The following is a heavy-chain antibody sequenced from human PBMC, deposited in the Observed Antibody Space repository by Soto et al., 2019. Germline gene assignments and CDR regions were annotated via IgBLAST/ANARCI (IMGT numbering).Heavy chain of an antibody. J-gene: IGHJ4*02. CDR3: AKDRETLFHYYGSGTSTGCLDY. Sequence: GGSLRLSCAASGFTFSSYGMHWVRQAPGKGLEWVAVISYDGSNKYYADSVKGRFTISRDNSKNTLYLQMNSLRAEDTAVYYCAKDRETLFHYYGSGTSTGCLDYWGPGTMVTVYS. CDR2: ISYDGSNK. V-gene: IGHV3-30*18. D-gene: IGHD3-10*01. CDR1: GFTFSSYG.